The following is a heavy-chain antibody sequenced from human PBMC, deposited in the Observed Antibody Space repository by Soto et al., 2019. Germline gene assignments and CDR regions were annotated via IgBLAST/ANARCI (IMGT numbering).Heavy chain of an antibody. CDR3: ARDPEVYGGGDSRTFDY. V-gene: IGHV3-30-3*01. J-gene: IGHJ4*02. Sequence: QVQLVESGGGVVQPGRSLRLSCAASGFTFSSYAMHWVRQAPGKGLEWVAVISYDGSNKYYADSVKGRFTISRDNSKNTQYLNMNSLRGEDTAVYYGARDPEVYGGGDSRTFDYWGQGTLFSVSS. D-gene: IGHD2-21*02. CDR2: ISYDGSNK. CDR1: GFTFSSYA.